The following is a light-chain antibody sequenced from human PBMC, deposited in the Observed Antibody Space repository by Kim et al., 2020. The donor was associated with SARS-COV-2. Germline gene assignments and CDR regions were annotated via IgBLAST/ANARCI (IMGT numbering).Light chain of an antibody. J-gene: IGKJ4*01. CDR1: QGISNT. V-gene: IGKV1-13*02. CDR3: QQFNSYPLT. Sequence: AIQLTQSPSSLSASVGDRVTIPSRASQGISNTLAWYQQKPGRAPKLLIYDASNLESGVPSRFSGSASGTDFTLTISSLQPEDFATYYCQQFNSYPLTFGGGTKVDIK. CDR2: DAS.